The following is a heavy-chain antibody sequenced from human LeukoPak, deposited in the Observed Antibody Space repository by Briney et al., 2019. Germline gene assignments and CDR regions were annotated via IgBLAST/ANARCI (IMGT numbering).Heavy chain of an antibody. CDR1: GGSISSGSYY. V-gene: IGHV4-61*02. CDR3: ARSTRSVAAPRNWFDP. CDR2: IYTSGRT. Sequence: SQTLSLTCTVSGGSISSGSYYWNWIRQPAGKGLEWIGRIYTSGRTNYNPSLKSRVTISVDTSKNQFSLKLSSVTAADTAVYYCARSTRSVAAPRNWFDPWGQGTLVTVSS. D-gene: IGHD6-19*01. J-gene: IGHJ5*02.